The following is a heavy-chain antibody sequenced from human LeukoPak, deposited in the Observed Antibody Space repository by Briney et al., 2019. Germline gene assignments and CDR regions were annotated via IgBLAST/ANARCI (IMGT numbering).Heavy chain of an antibody. CDR2: MNPNSGNT. V-gene: IGHV1-8*02. Sequence: EASVKVSCKASGYTFTGYYMHWVRQATGQGLEWVGYMNPNSGNTGYAQKFQGRVTMTWNTAISTAYMELSSLTSEDTAVYYCATTLRNKPPWGQGTLVTVSS. CDR3: ATTLRNKPP. D-gene: IGHD5-12*01. CDR1: GYTFTGYY. J-gene: IGHJ4*02.